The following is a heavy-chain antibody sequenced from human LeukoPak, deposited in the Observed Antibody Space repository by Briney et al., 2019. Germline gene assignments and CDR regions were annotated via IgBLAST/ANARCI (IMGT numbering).Heavy chain of an antibody. J-gene: IGHJ4*02. D-gene: IGHD1-26*01. CDR3: ARSRGSSGSYPFDY. Sequence: GGSLRLSCAASGFTFSSYSMNWVRQAPGKGLEWVSYISSSSSTIYYAGSAKGRFTTSRDNAKNSLFLQMNSLRAEGTAVYYCARSRGSSGSYPFDYWGQGTLVTVSS. CDR2: ISSSSSTI. CDR1: GFTFSSYS. V-gene: IGHV3-48*01.